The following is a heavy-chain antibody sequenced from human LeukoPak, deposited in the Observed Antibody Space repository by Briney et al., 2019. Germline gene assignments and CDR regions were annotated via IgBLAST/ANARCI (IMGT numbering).Heavy chain of an antibody. CDR2: ISGNSGDI. Sequence: GGSLRLSCTVSGFTFSDYYMTWVRQAPGKGLEWLSYISGNSGDINYLDSVRGRYTISRDNAKNSLYLQMNSLRVEDTAVYYCTRDPRRLDYLGQGTLVTVSS. J-gene: IGHJ4*02. CDR3: TRDPRRLDY. CDR1: GFTFSDYY. V-gene: IGHV3-11*05.